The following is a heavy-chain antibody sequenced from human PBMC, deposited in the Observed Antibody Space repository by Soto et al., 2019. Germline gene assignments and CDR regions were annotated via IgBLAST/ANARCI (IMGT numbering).Heavy chain of an antibody. CDR1: GFTFSTHE. J-gene: IGHJ4*02. CDR3: ARGGVY. CDR2: ISGSGSTR. Sequence: DVELAESGGGTGLPGGSLRLSCATSGFTFSTHEMNWVRQAPGRGLEWIAKISGSGSTRNYADSVKGRFTISRDNDQRTVDLQMTSLRVEDTAVYYCARGGVYWGRGTRVTVS. V-gene: IGHV3-48*03.